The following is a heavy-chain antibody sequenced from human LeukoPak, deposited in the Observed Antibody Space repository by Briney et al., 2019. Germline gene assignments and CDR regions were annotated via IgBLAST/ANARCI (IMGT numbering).Heavy chain of an antibody. CDR1: GGSISGSIYY. CDR3: ARAIKLGIAAAGPRSGNWFDP. J-gene: IGHJ5*02. CDR2: IYYSGNS. Sequence: PSETLSLTCTVSGGSISGSIYYWGWIRQPPGKGLEWIGSIYYSGNSYYNPSLKSRVTIFVDTSKNQFSLKLSSVTAADTAVYYCARAIKLGIAAAGPRSGNWFDPWGQGTLVTVSS. V-gene: IGHV4-39*07. D-gene: IGHD6-13*01.